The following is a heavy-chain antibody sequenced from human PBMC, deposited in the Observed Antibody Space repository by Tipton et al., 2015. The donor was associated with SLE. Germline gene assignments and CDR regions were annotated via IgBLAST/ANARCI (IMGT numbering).Heavy chain of an antibody. CDR3: ARTWQASVGSFNRNWFDP. CDR2: INTYGGDS. CDR1: GYNFRDFG. D-gene: IGHD1-14*01. J-gene: IGHJ5*02. V-gene: IGHV7-4-1*02. Sequence: QLVQSGSELKKPGASVKISCKASGYNFRDFGVNWVRQAPGQGLEWMGRINTYGGDSYYAQGFTGRFVFSLDTSVRTAYLQITGLKPGDTAIYYCARTWQASVGSFNRNWFDPGGLGTVVPVPS.